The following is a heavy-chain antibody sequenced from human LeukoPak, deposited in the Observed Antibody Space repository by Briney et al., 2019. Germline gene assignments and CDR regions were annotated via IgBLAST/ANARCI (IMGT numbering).Heavy chain of an antibody. CDR3: ARGDYDILTGYFYFDY. J-gene: IGHJ4*02. CDR1: GGSISSYY. D-gene: IGHD3-9*01. Sequence: SETLSLTCTVSGGSISSYYWSWIRQPPGKGLEWIGYIYYSGSTNYNPSLKSRVTISVDTPKNQFSLKLSSVTAADTAVYYCARGDYDILTGYFYFDYWGQGTLVTVSS. V-gene: IGHV4-59*01. CDR2: IYYSGST.